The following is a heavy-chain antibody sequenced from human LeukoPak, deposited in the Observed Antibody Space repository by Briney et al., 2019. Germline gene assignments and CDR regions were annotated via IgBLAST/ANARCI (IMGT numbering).Heavy chain of an antibody. CDR3: ATVLHTAMTTWAAFDV. Sequence: GGSLTLSCAASEFSFSTYAMTWVRQAPGKGLQWDSAISETGGGTFYAGSVKGRFTISRDNSKSTLYLQMNRLRAEDTALYYCATVLHTAMTTWAAFDVWGPGTMVTVSS. CDR1: EFSFSTYA. J-gene: IGHJ3*01. V-gene: IGHV3-23*01. CDR2: ISETGGGT. D-gene: IGHD5-18*01.